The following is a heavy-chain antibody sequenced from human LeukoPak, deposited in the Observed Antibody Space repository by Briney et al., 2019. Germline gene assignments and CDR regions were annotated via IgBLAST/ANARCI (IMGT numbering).Heavy chain of an antibody. J-gene: IGHJ4*02. CDR2: ISSKGGST. V-gene: IGHV3-64D*09. CDR1: GFTISLYA. Sequence: PGGSLRLSCSASGFTISLYAMHWVRQAPGKGLEYVSGISSKGGSTYYADSVKGRFTISRDNSKDTMFLQMSSLRPEDTAVYYCVKGGQYSSSSHFDYWGQGTLVTVSS. CDR3: VKGGQYSSSSHFDY. D-gene: IGHD6-6*01.